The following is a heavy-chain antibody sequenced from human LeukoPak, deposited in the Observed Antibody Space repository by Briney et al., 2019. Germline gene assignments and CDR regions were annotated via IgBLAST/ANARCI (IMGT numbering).Heavy chain of an antibody. CDR1: GFTFSSYW. J-gene: IGHJ4*02. CDR2: ISWNSGSI. D-gene: IGHD3-22*01. CDR3: AKAGSGYPINHYFDY. Sequence: GGSLRLSCAASGFTFSSYWMSWVRQAPGKGLEWVSGISWNSGSIGYADSVKGRFTISRDNAKNSLYLQMNSLRAEDTALYYCAKAGSGYPINHYFDYWGQGTLVTVSS. V-gene: IGHV3-9*01.